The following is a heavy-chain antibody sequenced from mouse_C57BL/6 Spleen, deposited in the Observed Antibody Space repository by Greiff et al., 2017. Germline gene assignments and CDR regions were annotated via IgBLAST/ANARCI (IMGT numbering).Heavy chain of an antibody. CDR1: GYTFTSYW. CDR3: AREVSYYAMDY. Sequence: QVQLQQPGTELVKPGASVKLSCKASGYTFTSYWMHWVKQRPGQGLEWIGNINPSHGGTNYTEKFKSKATLTVDKSSSTAYMQLSSLTSEDSAVYYCAREVSYYAMDYWGQGTSVTVSS. D-gene: IGHD6-2*01. V-gene: IGHV1-53*01. CDR2: INPSHGGT. J-gene: IGHJ4*01.